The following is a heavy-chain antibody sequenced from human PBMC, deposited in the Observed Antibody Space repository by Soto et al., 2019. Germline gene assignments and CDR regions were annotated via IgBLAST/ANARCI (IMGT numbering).Heavy chain of an antibody. J-gene: IGHJ6*02. CDR3: VKEWWSYCSGGSCYDYYYYYGMDV. CDR2: ISSNGGST. V-gene: IGHV3-64D*08. Sequence: GGSLRLSCSASGFTFSSYAMHWVRQAPGKGLEYVSAISSNGGSTYYADSVKGRFTISRDNSKNTLYLQMSSLRAEDTAVYYCVKEWWSYCSGGSCYDYYYYYGMDVWGQGTTVTVSS. D-gene: IGHD2-15*01. CDR1: GFTFSSYA.